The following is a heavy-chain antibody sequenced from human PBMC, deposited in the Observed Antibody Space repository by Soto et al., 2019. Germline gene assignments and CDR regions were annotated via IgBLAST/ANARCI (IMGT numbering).Heavy chain of an antibody. CDR1: GYTFTSYG. V-gene: IGHV1-18*01. CDR2: ISAYNGNT. J-gene: IGHJ6*02. Sequence: ASVKVSCKASGYTFTSYGISWVRQAPGQGLEWMGWISAYNGNTNYAQKLQGRVTMTTDTSTSTAYMELRSLRSDDTAVYYCARDRSVSYDILTGYLGYYGMDVWGQGTTVTVSS. D-gene: IGHD3-9*01. CDR3: ARDRSVSYDILTGYLGYYGMDV.